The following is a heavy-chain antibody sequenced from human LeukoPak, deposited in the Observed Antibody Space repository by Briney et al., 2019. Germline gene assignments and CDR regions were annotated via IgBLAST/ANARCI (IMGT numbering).Heavy chain of an antibody. CDR1: GYTFTGYY. D-gene: IGHD1-26*01. CDR2: INPNSGGT. Sequence: ASVKVSCKASGYTFTGYYMHWVRQAPGQGLEWMGWINPNSGGTNYAQKFQGRVTMTRDTSISTAYMELSMLRSDDTAVYYCARTILYSGSYYHYFDYWGQGTLVTVSS. CDR3: ARTILYSGSYYHYFDY. J-gene: IGHJ4*02. V-gene: IGHV1-2*02.